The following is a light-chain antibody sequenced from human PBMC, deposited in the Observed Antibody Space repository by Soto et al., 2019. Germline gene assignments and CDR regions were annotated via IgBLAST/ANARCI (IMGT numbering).Light chain of an antibody. CDR2: DNN. Sequence: QSVLTQPPSVSAAPGQMVTISCSGSSSNIGNNYVSWYQQLPGTAPKLLIYDNNKRPSGIPDRFSGSKSGTSATLGITGLQTGDEADYYCGTWDSSLSAVFGTGTKVTVL. CDR3: GTWDSSLSAV. V-gene: IGLV1-51*01. J-gene: IGLJ1*01. CDR1: SSNIGNNY.